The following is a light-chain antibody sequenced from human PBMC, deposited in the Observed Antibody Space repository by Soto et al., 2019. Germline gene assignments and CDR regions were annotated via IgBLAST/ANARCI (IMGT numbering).Light chain of an antibody. CDR2: GAS. J-gene: IGKJ1*01. V-gene: IGKV3-15*01. CDR3: QQYNNWPET. Sequence: EIVMTQSPATLSVSPGERATLSCRASQSVSSNLAWYQQKPGQAPRLLIYGASTRATGISARFSGSGSGTEFTLTISSLQSEGFAVYYCQQYNNWPETFGQGDQGGYQ. CDR1: QSVSSN.